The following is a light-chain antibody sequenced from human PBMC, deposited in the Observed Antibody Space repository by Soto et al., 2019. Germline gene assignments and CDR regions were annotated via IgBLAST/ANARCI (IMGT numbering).Light chain of an antibody. CDR1: QNIHNW. J-gene: IGKJ1*01. V-gene: IGKV1-5*01. Sequence: IQLTHPPSTLSASVGASVTITFRASQNIHNWLAWYQQKPGKAPNLLIYDASTLGGGVPSRFSGTGSGTEFTLTISGLQPDDFATYYCHLYTSYSQTFGQGTKVDIK. CDR2: DAS. CDR3: HLYTSYSQT.